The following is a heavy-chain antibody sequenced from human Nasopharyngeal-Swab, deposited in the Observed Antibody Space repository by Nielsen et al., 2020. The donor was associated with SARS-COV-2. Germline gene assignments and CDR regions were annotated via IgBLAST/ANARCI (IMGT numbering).Heavy chain of an antibody. CDR1: GYTFTGYY. V-gene: IGHV1-2*02. CDR2: INPNSGGT. Sequence: ASVKVSCKASGYTFTGYYMHWVRQAPGQGLEWMGWINPNSGGTNYAQKFQGRVTLTREPSISTAYMEPSRLRSDDTAVYYCARSYDSSGHYLDYWGQGTLVTVSS. D-gene: IGHD3-22*01. J-gene: IGHJ4*02. CDR3: ARSYDSSGHYLDY.